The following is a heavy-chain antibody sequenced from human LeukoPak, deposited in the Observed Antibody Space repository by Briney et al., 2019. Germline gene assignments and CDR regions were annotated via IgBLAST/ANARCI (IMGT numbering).Heavy chain of an antibody. CDR3: AKEHIAAAAPSFDY. J-gene: IGHJ4*02. V-gene: IGHV3-30*18. CDR1: GFTFSSYG. CDR2: ISYDGSNK. Sequence: GGSLRLSCAASGFTFSSYGMHWVRQAPGKGLEWVAVISYDGSNKYYADSVKGRFTISRDNSKNTLYLQMNSLRAEDTAVYYCAKEHIAAAAPSFDYWGQGTLVTVSS. D-gene: IGHD6-13*01.